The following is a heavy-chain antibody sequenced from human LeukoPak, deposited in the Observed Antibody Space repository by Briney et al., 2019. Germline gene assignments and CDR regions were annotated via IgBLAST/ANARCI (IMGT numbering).Heavy chain of an antibody. CDR1: GYTFTSYG. CDR3: AREASSIPLGY. D-gene: IGHD6-13*01. Sequence: GPVKVSCKASGYTFTSYGISWVRQAPGQGLEWMGWISAYNGNTNYAQKLQGRVTMTTDTSTSTAYMELRSLRSDDTAVYYCAREASSIPLGYWGQGTLVTVSS. V-gene: IGHV1-18*01. CDR2: ISAYNGNT. J-gene: IGHJ4*02.